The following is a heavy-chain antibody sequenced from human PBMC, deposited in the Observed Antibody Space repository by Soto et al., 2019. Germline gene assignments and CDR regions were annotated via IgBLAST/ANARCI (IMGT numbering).Heavy chain of an antibody. CDR1: DGPISSVGYS. CDR2: IYTTGTT. V-gene: IGHV4-30-2*06. D-gene: IGHD3-10*01. J-gene: IGHJ6*02. CDR3: ARAPPGPSPRWLX. Sequence: SETLSLAGTVSDGPISSVGYSWSWIRQSPERGLELIGCIYTTGTTYYHPSLKSRVTISVDTSRKQFSLNLTSVTAADTAVYYCARAPPGPSPRWLXWGQGTTVTVS.